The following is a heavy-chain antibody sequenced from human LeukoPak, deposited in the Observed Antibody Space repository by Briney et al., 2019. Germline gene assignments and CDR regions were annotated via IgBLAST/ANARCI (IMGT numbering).Heavy chain of an antibody. V-gene: IGHV4-39*01. J-gene: IGHJ4*02. CDR1: GVSISSSNSY. Sequence: PSETLSLTCTVSGVSISSSNSYWGWIRQPPGKGLEWIGSIYYSGNTYYNASLKSQVSISIDTSKNQFSLRLTSVTAADRAVYYCARQTGSGLFILPGGQGTLVTVSS. CDR2: IYYSGNT. D-gene: IGHD3/OR15-3a*01. CDR3: ARQTGSGLFILP.